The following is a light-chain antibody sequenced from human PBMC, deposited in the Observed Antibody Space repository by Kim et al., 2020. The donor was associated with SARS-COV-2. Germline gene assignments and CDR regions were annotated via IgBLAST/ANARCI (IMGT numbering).Light chain of an antibody. J-gene: IGKJ4*01. CDR3: QQYYSPPLS. CDR1: QDISNS. V-gene: IGKV1-NL1*01. Sequence: ASVGDRLTLTCRASQDISNSLAWYQQTPGKAPNLLLSATSKLERGVPSRFSGSGSGTTYTLTINSLQPEDFATYYCQQYYSPPLSFGGGNKVDI. CDR2: ATS.